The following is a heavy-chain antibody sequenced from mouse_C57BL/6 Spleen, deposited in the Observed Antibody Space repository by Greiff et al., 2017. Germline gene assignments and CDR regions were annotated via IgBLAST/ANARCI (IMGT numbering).Heavy chain of an antibody. D-gene: IGHD1-1*01. Sequence: VKLLESGAELVRPGASVTLSCKASGYTFTDYEMHWVKQTPVHGLEWIGAIDPETGGTAYNQKFKGKAILTADKSSSTAYMELRSLTSEDSAVYYCTRFGNYYPPWGTGTTVTVSS. CDR3: TRFGNYYPP. CDR1: GYTFTDYE. V-gene: IGHV1-15*01. CDR2: IDPETGGT. J-gene: IGHJ1*03.